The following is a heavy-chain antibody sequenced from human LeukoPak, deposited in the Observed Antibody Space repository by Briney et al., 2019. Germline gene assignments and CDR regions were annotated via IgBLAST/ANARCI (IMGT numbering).Heavy chain of an antibody. J-gene: IGHJ4*02. V-gene: IGHV3-21*04. CDR1: GFTFSSYS. CDR3: AKGGRGSIATRPDY. D-gene: IGHD6-6*01. CDR2: ISSSSSYI. Sequence: GGSLRLSCAASGFTFSSYSMNWVRQAPGKGLEWVSSISSSSSYIYYADSVKGRFTISRDNSKNTLYMEMNSLRAEDTAVYYCAKGGRGSIATRPDYWGQGTLVTVSS.